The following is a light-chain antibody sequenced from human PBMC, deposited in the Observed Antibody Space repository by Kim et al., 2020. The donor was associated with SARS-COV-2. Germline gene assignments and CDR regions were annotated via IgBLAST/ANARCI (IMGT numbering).Light chain of an antibody. V-gene: IGKV3-20*01. CDR1: QPVSGGH. J-gene: IGKJ1*01. Sequence: LSPGERATLSGRASQPVSGGHLAWYQQKPGQPPRLLIYGASSRATGTPDRFSGSGSGSDFTLTISRLEPEDFAVYYCQQYGNSLTFGQGTKVDLK. CDR3: QQYGNSLT. CDR2: GAS.